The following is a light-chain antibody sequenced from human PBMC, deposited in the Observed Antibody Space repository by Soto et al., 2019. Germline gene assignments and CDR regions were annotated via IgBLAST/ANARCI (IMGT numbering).Light chain of an antibody. Sequence: SQSRGSNFLAWYQHKPGQAPRLLIYASSNRATGIPDRFSGSASGTDFTLTINRMEPEDFAVYYCQIYGSSPNFGQGSRLEI. J-gene: IGKJ5*01. CDR3: QIYGSSPN. V-gene: IGKV3-20*01. CDR2: ASS. CDR1: QSRGSNF.